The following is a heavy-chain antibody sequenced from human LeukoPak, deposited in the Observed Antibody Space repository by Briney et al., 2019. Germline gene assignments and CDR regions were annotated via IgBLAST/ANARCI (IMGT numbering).Heavy chain of an antibody. J-gene: IGHJ4*02. CDR1: GFSFSTSP. Sequence: GGSLRLSCAASGFSFSTSPMSWVRQAPGKGLEWVSGINSNSGDTQYADFAKGSFTISRDNSKNTLYLQMNSLRVEDTAVYYCARKDSGLNPFDLWGQGTLVTVSS. CDR3: ARKDSGLNPFDL. D-gene: IGHD1-14*01. CDR2: INSNSGDT. V-gene: IGHV3-23*01.